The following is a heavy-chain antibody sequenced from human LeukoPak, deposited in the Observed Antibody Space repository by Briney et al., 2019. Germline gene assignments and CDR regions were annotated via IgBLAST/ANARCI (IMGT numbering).Heavy chain of an antibody. J-gene: IGHJ5*02. Sequence: GGSLRLSCAASGFTFSKYSMNWIRQAPGKGLEWVSSITSDSTYTYYADSVKGRFTISRDNAENPLYLQMSSLRAEDTAVYYCSGYNWFDPWGQGALVTVSS. CDR1: GFTFSKYS. CDR2: ITSDSTYT. V-gene: IGHV3-21*01. CDR3: SGYNWFDP.